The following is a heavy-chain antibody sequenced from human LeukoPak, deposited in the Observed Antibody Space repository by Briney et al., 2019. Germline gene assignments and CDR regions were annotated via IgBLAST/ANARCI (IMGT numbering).Heavy chain of an antibody. V-gene: IGHV3-11*03. CDR3: ARGRNLWC. Sequence: GRSLRLSRPAYGFTFSNYYMSWIRQPPGKGLEWVSYISGSSTDTNYADSVTGRFTISRDNAKNSLYLQMNSLRAEETAVYYCARGRNLWCWGQGTLVTVSS. J-gene: IGHJ4*02. D-gene: IGHD2-8*01. CDR2: ISGSSTDT. CDR1: GFTFSNYY.